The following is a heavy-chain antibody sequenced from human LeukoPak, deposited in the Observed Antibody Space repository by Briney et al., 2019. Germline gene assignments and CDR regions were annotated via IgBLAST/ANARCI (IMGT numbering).Heavy chain of an antibody. V-gene: IGHV1-2*02. CDR1: GYTFTSYY. CDR3: ASDWATAIAAAGESGFDP. J-gene: IGHJ5*02. CDR2: INPNSGGT. Sequence: ASVKVSCKASGYTFTSYYMHWVRQAPGQGLEWMGWINPNSGGTNYAQKFQGRVTMTRDTSISTAYMELSRLRSDDTAGYYCASDWATAIAAAGESGFDPWGQGTLVTVSS. D-gene: IGHD6-13*01.